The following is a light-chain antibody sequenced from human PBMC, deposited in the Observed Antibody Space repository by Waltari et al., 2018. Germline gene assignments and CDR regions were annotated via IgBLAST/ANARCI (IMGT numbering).Light chain of an antibody. V-gene: IGKV3-11*01. J-gene: IGKJ5*01. Sequence: EIVLTQSPATLSLSPGERATLSCRASPRVSSYLAWYQQKPGQAPRLLIYDASNRATGIPARFSGSGSGTDFTLTISSLEPEDFAVYYCQQRSNFGQGTRLEIK. CDR1: PRVSSY. CDR2: DAS. CDR3: QQRSN.